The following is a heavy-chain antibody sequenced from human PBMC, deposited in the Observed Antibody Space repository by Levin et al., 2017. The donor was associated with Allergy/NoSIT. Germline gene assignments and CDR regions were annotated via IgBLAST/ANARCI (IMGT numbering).Heavy chain of an antibody. CDR2: ISGSGGST. V-gene: IGHV3-23*01. CDR3: AKDKAAASSY. CDR1: GFTFSSYA. D-gene: IGHD6-13*01. J-gene: IGHJ4*02. Sequence: LSLTCAASGFTFSSYAMSWVRQAPGKGLEWVSAISGSGGSTYYADSVKGRFTISRDNSKNTLYLQMNSLRAEDTAVYYCAKDKAAASSYWGQGTLVTVSS.